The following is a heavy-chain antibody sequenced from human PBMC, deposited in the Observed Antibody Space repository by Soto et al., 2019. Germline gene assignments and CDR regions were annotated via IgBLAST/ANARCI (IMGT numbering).Heavy chain of an antibody. CDR3: ARGSYGDYNY. CDR2: ISPSSDYI. V-gene: IGHV3-21*02. Sequence: EVQLVESGGGLVKPGGSLRLSCAASGFTFSSDTMNWVRQAPGKGLEWVSSISPSSDYIYYTDSVKGRFTISRDNAKNSLFLQMNSLRAEHMAVYYCARGSYGDYNYWGQGTLVTVSS. J-gene: IGHJ4*02. CDR1: GFTFSSDT. D-gene: IGHD4-17*01.